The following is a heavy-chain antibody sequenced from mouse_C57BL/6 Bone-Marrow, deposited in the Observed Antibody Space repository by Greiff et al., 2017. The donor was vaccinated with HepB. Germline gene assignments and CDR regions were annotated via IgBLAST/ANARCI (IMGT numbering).Heavy chain of an antibody. J-gene: IGHJ3*01. CDR2: IYPGNSDT. CDR3: TREGLFYYYGSSLFAY. CDR1: GYTFTSYW. V-gene: IGHV1-5*01. D-gene: IGHD1-1*01. Sequence: EVKVEESGTVLARPGASVKMSCKTSGYTFTSYWMHWVKQRPGQGLEWIGAIYPGNSDTSYNQKFKGKAKLTAVTSASTAYMELSSLTNEDSAVYYCTREGLFYYYGSSLFAYWGQGTLVTVSA.